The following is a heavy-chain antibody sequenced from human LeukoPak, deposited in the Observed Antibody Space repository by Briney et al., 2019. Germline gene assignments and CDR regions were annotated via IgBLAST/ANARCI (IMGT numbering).Heavy chain of an antibody. CDR3: ARGSKYAYEY. CDR1: GYTFTGYP. V-gene: IGHV1-2*06. CDR2: IDPNSGGT. J-gene: IGHJ4*02. D-gene: IGHD3-16*01. Sequence: ASVTVSCKASGYTFTGYPIHWLRQAPGQGLEWMGRIDPNSGGTTYPQRFQGRVTMTRDTSISTAYMELSRLRSDDTAVYYCARGSKYAYEYWGQGTLVTVSS.